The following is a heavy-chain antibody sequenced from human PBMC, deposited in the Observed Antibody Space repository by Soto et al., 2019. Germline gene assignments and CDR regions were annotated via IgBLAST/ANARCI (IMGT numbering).Heavy chain of an antibody. V-gene: IGHV4-39*01. J-gene: IGHJ4*02. Sequence: LHLQESGPGLVKPSETLSLTCAVSGGSISISSYYWGWVRQPPGKGLEWIGSSYYTGSTYYNPSLQSRFTLALDTSENQFSRKLSSVTAEDTALYYPARRRIAAAGTLIIYYWGQSTLVTVSS. CDR1: GGSISISSYY. D-gene: IGHD6-13*01. CDR3: ARRRIAAAGTLIIYY. CDR2: SYYTGST.